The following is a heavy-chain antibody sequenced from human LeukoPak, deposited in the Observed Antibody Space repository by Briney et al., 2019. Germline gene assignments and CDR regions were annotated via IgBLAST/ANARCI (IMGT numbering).Heavy chain of an antibody. CDR3: ARSTSILWWRLFDP. J-gene: IGHJ5*02. V-gene: IGHV3-21*01. CDR1: GFTFSSYS. Sequence: GGSLRLSCAASGFTFSSYSMNWVRQAPGKGLEWVSSISSSSIYIYYADSVKGRFTISRDNAKNSLYLQMNSLRAEDTAVYYCARSTSILWWRLFDPWGQGTLVTVSS. CDR2: ISSSSIYI. D-gene: IGHD2-21*01.